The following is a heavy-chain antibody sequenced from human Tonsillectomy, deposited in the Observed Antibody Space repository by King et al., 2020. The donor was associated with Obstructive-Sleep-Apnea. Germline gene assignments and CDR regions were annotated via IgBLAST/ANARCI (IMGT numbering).Heavy chain of an antibody. D-gene: IGHD6-19*01. Sequence: VQLVESGGGVVQTWRSPRLSCAASGFTVSSDGMHWVRQGPGKVRAWGAGIWYDASHKYSADAVKGRITISRDNSKNTLYLQMNSLRAEDTAVYYCARELGWAASGVGDYWGQGTLVTVSS. J-gene: IGHJ4*02. CDR3: ARELGWAASGVGDY. CDR1: GFTVSSDG. V-gene: IGHV3-33*01. CDR2: IWYDASHK.